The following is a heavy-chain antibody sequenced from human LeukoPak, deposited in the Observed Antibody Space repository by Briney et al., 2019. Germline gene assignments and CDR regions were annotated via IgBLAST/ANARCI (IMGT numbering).Heavy chain of an antibody. CDR3: ARVNSSGYFFEYYFDY. Sequence: PGGSLRLSCAASGFTFSDYYMSWIRQAPGKGLEWVSYISSSGSTIYYADSVKGRFTISRDNAKNSLYLQMNSLRAEDTAVYYCARVNSSGYFFEYYFDYWGQGTLVTVSS. V-gene: IGHV3-11*01. J-gene: IGHJ4*02. CDR1: GFTFSDYY. CDR2: ISSSGSTI. D-gene: IGHD3-22*01.